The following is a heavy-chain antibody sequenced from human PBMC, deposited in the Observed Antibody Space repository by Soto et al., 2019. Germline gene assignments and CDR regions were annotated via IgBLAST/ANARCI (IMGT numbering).Heavy chain of an antibody. CDR3: ARGLVTIFGVYYYGMDV. D-gene: IGHD3-3*01. Sequence: LETLSLTCAVYGGSFSGYYWSWIRQPPGKGLEWIGEINHSGSTNYNPSLKSRVTISVDTSKNQFSLKLSSVTAADTAVYYCARGLVTIFGVYYYGMDVWGQGTTVTVSS. J-gene: IGHJ6*02. CDR2: INHSGST. V-gene: IGHV4-34*01. CDR1: GGSFSGYY.